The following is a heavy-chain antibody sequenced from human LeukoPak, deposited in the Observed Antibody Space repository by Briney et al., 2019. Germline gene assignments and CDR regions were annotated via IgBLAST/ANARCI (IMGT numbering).Heavy chain of an antibody. CDR3: ARDGYHAFDI. CDR2: ISSSSSYI. Sequence: PGRSLRLSCAASGLTFSSYSMNWVRQAPGKGLEWVSSISSSSSYIYYADSVKGRFTISRDNAKNTLYLQMNSLRAEDTAVYYCARDGYHAFDIWGQGTMVTVSS. D-gene: IGHD5-18*01. J-gene: IGHJ3*02. CDR1: GLTFSSYS. V-gene: IGHV3-21*01.